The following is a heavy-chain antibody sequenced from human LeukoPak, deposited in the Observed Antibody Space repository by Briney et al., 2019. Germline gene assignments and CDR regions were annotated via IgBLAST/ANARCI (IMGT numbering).Heavy chain of an antibody. V-gene: IGHV1-2*02. CDR1: GYTFTDYY. CDR3: ARLNVVRGLYYFDY. CDR2: INPNSGGT. D-gene: IGHD3-10*01. Sequence: ASVKVSCKASGYTFTDYYIHWVRQAPGQGLEWMGWINPNSGGTDYAQKFQGRVTMTRDTSISTAHMELSRVRADDTAVYYCARLNVVRGLYYFDYWGQGTLVTVSS. J-gene: IGHJ4*02.